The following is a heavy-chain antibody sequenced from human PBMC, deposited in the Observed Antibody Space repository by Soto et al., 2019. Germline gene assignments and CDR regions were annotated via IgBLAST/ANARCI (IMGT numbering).Heavy chain of an antibody. V-gene: IGHV5-51*01. CDR2: IYPGDSDT. CDR1: GYSFTSYW. Sequence: PGESLKISCKGSGYSFTSYWIDWVRQMPGKXLEWMGIIYPGDSDTRYSPSFQGQVTISADKSISTAYLQWSSLKASDTAMYYRARNVAVAGQGDYYYGMDVWGQGTAVTVSS. CDR3: ARNVAVAGQGDYYYGMDV. D-gene: IGHD6-19*01. J-gene: IGHJ6*02.